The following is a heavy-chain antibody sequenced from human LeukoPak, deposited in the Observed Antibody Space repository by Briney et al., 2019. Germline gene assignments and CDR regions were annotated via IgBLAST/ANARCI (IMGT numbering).Heavy chain of an antibody. CDR3: ASNTGTVFDY. CDR2: IYHSGST. J-gene: IGHJ4*02. V-gene: IGHV4-38-2*02. CDR1: GYSISSGYY. D-gene: IGHD7-27*01. Sequence: SETLSLTCTVSGYSISSGYYWGWIRPPPGKGLEWIGSIYHSGSTYYNPSLRSRVTISLEMSKHQFSLNLTSVTAADTAVYYCASNTGTVFDYWGQGALVTVSS.